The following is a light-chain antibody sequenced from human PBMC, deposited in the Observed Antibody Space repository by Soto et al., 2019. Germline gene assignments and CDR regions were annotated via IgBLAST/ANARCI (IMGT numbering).Light chain of an antibody. CDR1: SSDVGAYKY. CDR3: CSYAGSSTYV. CDR2: EVS. Sequence: QSVLTQPASVSGSPGQSITISCTGTSSDVGAYKYVSWYQQHPGKAPKVMIYEVSNRPSGVSNRFSGSKSGNTASLTISGLQAEDEADYYCCSYAGSSTYVFGTGTKVTVL. V-gene: IGLV2-14*01. J-gene: IGLJ1*01.